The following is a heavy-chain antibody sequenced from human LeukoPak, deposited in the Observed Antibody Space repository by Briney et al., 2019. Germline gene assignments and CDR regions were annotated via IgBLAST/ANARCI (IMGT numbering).Heavy chain of an antibody. D-gene: IGHD4-23*01. CDR1: GDSVSSNSAA. Sequence: SQTLSLTCAISGDSVSSNSAAWNWIRQSPSRGLEWLGRTYYRSKWYNDYAVSVKSRITINPDTSKNQFSLQLNSVTPEDTAVYYWAREGNDYGGNPARLGYFDYSGQGTLVTVSS. CDR3: AREGNDYGGNPARLGYFDY. CDR2: TYYRSKWYN. J-gene: IGHJ4*02. V-gene: IGHV6-1*01.